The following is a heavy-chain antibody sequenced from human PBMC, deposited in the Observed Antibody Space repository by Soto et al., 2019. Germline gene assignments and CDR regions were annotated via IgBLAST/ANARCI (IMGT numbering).Heavy chain of an antibody. CDR1: GYTISSGPFF. CDR3: ARLFCSGNSCPFGGASDV. Sequence: PSETLSLTCTVSGYTISSGPFFWTWMRQHPGEGLEWIGYISYSGSTYYSPSLNSRVTISLDTSNNQFSLKLSSVTAADTAVYYCARLFCSGNSCPFGGASDVWGPGTMVTVSS. D-gene: IGHD2-15*01. J-gene: IGHJ3*01. CDR2: ISYSGST. V-gene: IGHV4-31*03.